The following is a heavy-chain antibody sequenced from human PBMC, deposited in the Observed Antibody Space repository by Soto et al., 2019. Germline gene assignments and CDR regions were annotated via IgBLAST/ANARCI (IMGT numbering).Heavy chain of an antibody. CDR2: ISAHNGNT. Sequence: QVHLVQSGAEVKKPGASVKVSCKGSGYAFTTYGITWVRQAPGQGLERMGWISAHNGNTNYAQKLQGRVTVTRDTSTSTAYMELRSLRSDDTAVYYCARGRYGDYWGQGALVTGSS. CDR1: GYAFTTYG. V-gene: IGHV1-18*01. J-gene: IGHJ4*02. CDR3: ARGRYGDY. D-gene: IGHD1-1*01.